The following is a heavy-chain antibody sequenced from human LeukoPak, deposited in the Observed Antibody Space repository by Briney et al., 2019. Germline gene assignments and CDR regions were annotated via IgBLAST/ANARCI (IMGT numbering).Heavy chain of an antibody. J-gene: IGHJ6*03. CDR3: ARAKSGSYPYYYYYYYMDV. CDR2: IYTSGST. D-gene: IGHD1-26*01. CDR1: GGSISSYY. Sequence: SETLSLTCTVSGGSISSYYWSWIRQPAGKGLEWIGRIYTSGSTNYNPSLKSRVTMSVDTSKNQFSLKLSSVTAADTAVYYCARAKSGSYPYYYYYYYMDVWGKGTTVTVSS. V-gene: IGHV4-4*07.